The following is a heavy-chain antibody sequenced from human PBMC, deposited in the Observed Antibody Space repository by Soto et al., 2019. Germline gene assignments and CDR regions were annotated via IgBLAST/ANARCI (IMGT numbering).Heavy chain of an antibody. V-gene: IGHV3-9*01. Sequence: EVQLVESGGGLVQPGRSLRLSCAASGFTFDDYAMHWVRQAPGKGLEWVSGISWNSGSIGYADSVKGRFIISRDNAKNSLYLQMNSLRAEDTALYYCAKDTHGGNSYYFDYWGQGTLVTVSS. CDR3: AKDTHGGNSYYFDY. J-gene: IGHJ4*02. CDR1: GFTFDDYA. CDR2: ISWNSGSI. D-gene: IGHD2-21*02.